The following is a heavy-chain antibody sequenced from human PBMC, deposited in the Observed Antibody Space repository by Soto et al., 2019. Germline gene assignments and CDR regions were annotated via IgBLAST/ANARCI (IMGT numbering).Heavy chain of an antibody. J-gene: IGHJ4*02. CDR1: GDSISSYY. CDR3: ARQPYTSGAYYFDY. V-gene: IGHV4-59*08. D-gene: IGHD6-19*01. CDR2: IFHTGSA. Sequence: SETLSLTCTVSGDSISSYYWSWIRQPPGKGLEWIGYIFHTGSANYNPSLKSRVTISIDTSKNQFSLRLSSVTAADTAVYYCARQPYTSGAYYFDYWGKGPPVTVSS.